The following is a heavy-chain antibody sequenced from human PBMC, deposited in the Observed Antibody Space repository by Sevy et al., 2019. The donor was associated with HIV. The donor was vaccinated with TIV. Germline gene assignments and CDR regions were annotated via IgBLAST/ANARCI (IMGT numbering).Heavy chain of an antibody. D-gene: IGHD3-22*01. CDR3: ARDLPTYYYDTSGHPGNGMDV. CDR2: ISYDGGNK. CDR1: AFTFSSYS. V-gene: IGHV3-30*03. J-gene: IGHJ6*02. Sequence: GGSLRLSCAASAFTFSSYSMHWVHQAPGKGLEWVAVISYDGGNKYYADSVKGRFTISRDNSKNTLFLQMNSLRAEDTAVYYCARDLPTYYYDTSGHPGNGMDVWGRGTTVTVSS.